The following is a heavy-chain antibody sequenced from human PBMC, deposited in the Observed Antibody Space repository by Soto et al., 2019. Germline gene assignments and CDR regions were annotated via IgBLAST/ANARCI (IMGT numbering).Heavy chain of an antibody. D-gene: IGHD2-15*01. CDR3: TRDLSGYCSGGSCYGDYYYYYYYMDV. Sequence: PGGSLRLSCTASGFTFGDYAMSWFRQAPGKGLEWVGFIRSKAYGGTTEYAASVKGRFTTSRDDSKSIAYLQMNSLKTEDTAVYYCTRDLSGYCSGGSCYGDYYYYYYYMDVWGKGTTVTVSS. V-gene: IGHV3-49*03. J-gene: IGHJ6*03. CDR2: IRSKAYGGTT. CDR1: GFTFGDYA.